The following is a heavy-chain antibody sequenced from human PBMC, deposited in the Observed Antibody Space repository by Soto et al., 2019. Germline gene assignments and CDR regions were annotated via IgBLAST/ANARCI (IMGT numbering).Heavy chain of an antibody. V-gene: IGHV4-34*01. CDR3: ARAREGYCSSTSCYDYFDY. Sequence: SETLSLTCAVYGGSFSGYYWSWIRQPPGKGLEWIGEINHSGSTNYNPSLKSRVTISVDTSKNQFSLKLSSVTAADTAVYYCARAREGYCSSTSCYDYFDYWGQGTLVTVSS. D-gene: IGHD2-2*01. J-gene: IGHJ4*02. CDR1: GGSFSGYY. CDR2: INHSGST.